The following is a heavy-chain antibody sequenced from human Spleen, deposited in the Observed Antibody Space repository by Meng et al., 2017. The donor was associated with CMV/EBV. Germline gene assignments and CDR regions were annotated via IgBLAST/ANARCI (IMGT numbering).Heavy chain of an antibody. CDR3: ARRPLGSRAHLDY. V-gene: IGHV4-4*02. CDR1: GGSISSSNW. J-gene: IGHJ4*02. D-gene: IGHD1-14*01. CDR2: INHSGST. Sequence: GSLRLSCADSGGSISSSNWWSWVRQPPGKGLEWIGEINHSGSTNYNPSLKSRVTISVDTSKNQFSLKLSSVTAADTAVYYCARRPLGSRAHLDYWGQGTLVTVSS.